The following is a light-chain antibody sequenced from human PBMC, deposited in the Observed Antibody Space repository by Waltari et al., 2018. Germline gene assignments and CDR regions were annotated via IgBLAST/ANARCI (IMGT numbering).Light chain of an antibody. V-gene: IGKV3-20*01. CDR3: QQYDGVVVT. CDR1: QTVSTIA. J-gene: IGKJ4*01. CDR2: STY. Sequence: EIVLTQSPGTLSLSPGDRATLSCRASQTVSTIALSWYQQKPGQAPRVLIYSTYNRATGTPDRFSGSGSGTDFTLTINRLAPEDCAMYYCQQYDGVVVTFGGGTKVEI.